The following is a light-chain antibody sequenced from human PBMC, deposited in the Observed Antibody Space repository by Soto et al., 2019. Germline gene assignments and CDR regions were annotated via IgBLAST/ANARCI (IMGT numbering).Light chain of an antibody. CDR1: QGISSS. V-gene: IGKV1-9*01. CDR2: AAS. Sequence: DIQLTQSPSFLSASVGDRVTITCRASQGISSSLAWYQQKPEKATKLLIYAASTLQSGVPSRFSGSGSGTEFTLTIRSLQPEDFAASYYQELNSYPLAFGGGTKVEIK. J-gene: IGKJ4*01. CDR3: QELNSYPLA.